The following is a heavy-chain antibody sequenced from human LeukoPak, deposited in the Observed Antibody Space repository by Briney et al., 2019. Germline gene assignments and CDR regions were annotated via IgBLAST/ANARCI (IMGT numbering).Heavy chain of an antibody. Sequence: GGSLRLSCAASGFTFSKYAMTWVRQARGKGLEWVSVISGSGSSTYYADSVKGRFTISRDNSKNTLYLQMNSLRAEDTAVYYCAKEDYGDYVGVGLDYWGQGTLVTVSS. V-gene: IGHV3-23*01. D-gene: IGHD4-17*01. CDR1: GFTFSKYA. CDR3: AKEDYGDYVGVGLDY. CDR2: ISGSGSST. J-gene: IGHJ4*02.